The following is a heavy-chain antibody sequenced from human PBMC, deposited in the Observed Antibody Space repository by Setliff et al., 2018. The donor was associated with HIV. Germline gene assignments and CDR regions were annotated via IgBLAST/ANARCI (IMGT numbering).Heavy chain of an antibody. CDR2: IKSDGSST. CDR3: ARGPLRTTPADNWFDP. D-gene: IGHD2-15*01. Sequence: GGSLRLSCAASGFTFSTYWMHWVRQAPGKGLVWVSRIKSDGSSTNYADSVKGRFTISRDNSKNTLYLEMSSLRAEDTAVYYCARGPLRTTPADNWFDPWGQGTLVTVSS. J-gene: IGHJ5*02. V-gene: IGHV3-74*01. CDR1: GFTFSTYW.